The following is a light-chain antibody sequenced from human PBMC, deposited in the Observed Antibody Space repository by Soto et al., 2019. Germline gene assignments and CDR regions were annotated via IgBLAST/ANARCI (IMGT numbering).Light chain of an antibody. CDR2: AAS. CDR3: QQCYGSPRT. J-gene: IGKJ1*01. CDR1: QSISTY. V-gene: IGKV1-39*01. Sequence: DIQMTQSPSTLSASVGDRVTITCRASQSISTYLNWYQQKLGKAPTLLIYAASSIQSGDPSRFRGGGYGTDFTLTISSLQPEDFATYFCQQCYGSPRTFGQGTKV.